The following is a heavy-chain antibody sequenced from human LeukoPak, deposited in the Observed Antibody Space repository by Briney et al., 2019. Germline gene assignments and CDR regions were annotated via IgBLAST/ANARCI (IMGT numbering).Heavy chain of an antibody. D-gene: IGHD3-10*01. CDR2: IRYDGSNK. J-gene: IGHJ3*02. Sequence: GGSLRLSCAASGFTFSSYGMHWVRQAPGKGLEWVAFIRYDGSNKYYADSVKGRFTISRDNSKNTLYLQMNSLRAEDTAVYYCAKDLMVRGASGLNDAFDIWGQGTMVTVSS. V-gene: IGHV3-30*02. CDR1: GFTFSSYG. CDR3: AKDLMVRGASGLNDAFDI.